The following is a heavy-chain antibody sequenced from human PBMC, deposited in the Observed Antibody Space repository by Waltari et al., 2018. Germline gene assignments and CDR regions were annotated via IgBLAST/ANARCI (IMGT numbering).Heavy chain of an antibody. Sequence: QVQLQESGPGLVKPSQTLSLTCTVSGGSISSGGYYWSWIRQHPGKGLEWIGYIYYSGSTYYNPSLKSRVTISVDTSKNQFSLKLSSVTAADTAVYYCARAQGDDYVFKLEGAQYFQHWGQGTLVTVSS. CDR1: GGSISSGGYY. J-gene: IGHJ1*01. CDR3: ARAQGDDYVFKLEGAQYFQH. CDR2: IYYSGST. V-gene: IGHV4-31*03. D-gene: IGHD4-17*01.